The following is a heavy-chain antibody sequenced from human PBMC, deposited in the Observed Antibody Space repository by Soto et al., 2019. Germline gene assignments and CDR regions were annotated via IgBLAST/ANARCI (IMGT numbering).Heavy chain of an antibody. D-gene: IGHD3-10*01. J-gene: IGHJ4*02. CDR1: GFTFDDYG. CDR2: ISWNSGTT. Sequence: EVQLVESGGALVQPGKSVTLSCAASGFTFDDYGKHWVRQAPGKGLEWVSGISWNSGTTDYADSVKGRFTISRDNARNSLFLQMNSLRPEDTALYYCAKSMLWFGEFDLWGRGTLVTVSS. CDR3: AKSMLWFGEFDL. V-gene: IGHV3-9*01.